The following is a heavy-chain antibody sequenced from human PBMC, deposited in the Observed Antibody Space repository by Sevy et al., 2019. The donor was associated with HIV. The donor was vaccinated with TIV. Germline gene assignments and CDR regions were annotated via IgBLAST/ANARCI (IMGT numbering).Heavy chain of an antibody. Sequence: SETLSLTCGIYTGAFNNYYWSWIRQPPGKGLEWIGEINRSGSTKYNPSLKSRVTISVDTSKNQFLLKLTSVIAADTAVYFCARGRTYYYDTTGRNWFDPWGQGTLVTVSS. CDR1: TGAFNNYY. CDR2: INRSGST. CDR3: ARGRTYYYDTTGRNWFDP. J-gene: IGHJ5*02. D-gene: IGHD3-22*01. V-gene: IGHV4-34*01.